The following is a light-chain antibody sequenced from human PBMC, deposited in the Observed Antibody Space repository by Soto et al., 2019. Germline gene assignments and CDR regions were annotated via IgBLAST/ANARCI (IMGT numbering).Light chain of an antibody. J-gene: IGLJ2*01. CDR3: SSYTSGSTLVV. Sequence: QSALTQPAYVSGSPGQSITISCTGTSSDVGGYNYVSWYQQHPGKAPKLMIYEVSNRPSEVSNRFSGSKSGNTASLPISGLQAEDEGNYYCSSYTSGSTLVVFGGGTKLTVL. CDR2: EVS. CDR1: SSDVGGYNY. V-gene: IGLV2-14*01.